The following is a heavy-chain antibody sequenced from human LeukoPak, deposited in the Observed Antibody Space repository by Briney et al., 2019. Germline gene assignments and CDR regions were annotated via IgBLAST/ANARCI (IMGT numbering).Heavy chain of an antibody. CDR3: ARDSSSYQGVAFDI. D-gene: IGHD6-6*01. V-gene: IGHV3-11*01. J-gene: IGHJ3*02. CDR2: ISSSGSTI. Sequence: GGSLRLSCAASGFTFSDYYMSWIRQAPGKGLEWVTYISSSGSTIYYADSVKGRFTISRDNAKNSLYLQMNSLRAEDTAVYYCARDSSSYQGVAFDIWGQGTMVTVSS. CDR1: GFTFSDYY.